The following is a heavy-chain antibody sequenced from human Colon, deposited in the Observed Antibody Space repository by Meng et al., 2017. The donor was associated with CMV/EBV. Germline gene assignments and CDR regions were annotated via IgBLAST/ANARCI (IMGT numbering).Heavy chain of an antibody. D-gene: IGHD3-22*01. CDR3: ARGDGSSGYSYLFDY. CDR1: GLTVSSNY. Sequence: ACGLTVSSNYRSWVRQAPGEGLEWVSIIYSGGSTYSADSVKGRFTISRDDSKNTLYLQMNSLRAEDTAVYYCARGDGSSGYSYLFDYWGQGTLVTVSS. V-gene: IGHV3-66*02. J-gene: IGHJ4*02. CDR2: IYSGGST.